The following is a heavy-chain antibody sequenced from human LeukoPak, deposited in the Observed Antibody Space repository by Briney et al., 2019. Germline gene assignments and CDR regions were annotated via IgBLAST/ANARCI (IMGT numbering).Heavy chain of an antibody. D-gene: IGHD1-7*01. J-gene: IGHJ4*02. CDR3: ANRPHYNWNYVGGVAYYFDY. CDR2: ISGSGGST. Sequence: GGSLRLSCAASGFTFSSYAMSWVRQAPGKGLEWVSAISGSGGSTYYADSVKGRFTISRDNSKNTLYLQMNSLRAEDTAVYYCANRPHYNWNYVGGVAYYFDYWGQGTLVTVSS. CDR1: GFTFSSYA. V-gene: IGHV3-23*01.